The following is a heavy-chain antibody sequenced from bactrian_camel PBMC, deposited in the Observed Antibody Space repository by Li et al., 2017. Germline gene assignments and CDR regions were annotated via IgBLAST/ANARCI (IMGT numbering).Heavy chain of an antibody. CDR1: GFTTHSHY. CDR3: TTEGFTA. CDR2: IYSDGTTT. V-gene: IGHV3-2*01. J-gene: IGHJ4*01. Sequence: HVQLVESGGGLVQPGGSLRLSCAGSGFTTHSHYITWVRQAPGKGLEWVSTIYSDGTTTYYADSVKGRFSISRDVAKNTLYLQMLSLKSDDTALYYCTTEGFTAWGQGTQVTVS. D-gene: IGHD3*01.